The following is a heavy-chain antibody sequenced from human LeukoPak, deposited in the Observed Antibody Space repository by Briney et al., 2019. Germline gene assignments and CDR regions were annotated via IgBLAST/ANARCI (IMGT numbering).Heavy chain of an antibody. CDR2: ISYDGSNK. J-gene: IGHJ6*03. Sequence: PGRSLRLSCAASGFTFSSYAMHWVRQAPGKGLEWVAVISYDGSNKYYADSVKGRFTISRDNSKITLYLQMNSLRAEDTAVYYCAKTEELEPRYWYMDVWGKGTTVTVSS. V-gene: IGHV3-30-3*02. CDR3: AKTEELEPRYWYMDV. D-gene: IGHD1-1*01. CDR1: GFTFSSYA.